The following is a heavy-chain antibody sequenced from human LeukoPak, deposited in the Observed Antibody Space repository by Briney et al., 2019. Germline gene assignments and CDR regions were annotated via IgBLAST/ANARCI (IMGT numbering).Heavy chain of an antibody. CDR3: ARRVVTVDY. CDR1: GGSFSGYY. V-gene: IGHV4-34*01. CDR2: INHSGST. J-gene: IGHJ4*02. Sequence: SETLSLTCAVYGGSFSGYYWSWIRQPPGKGLEWIGEINHSGSTNYNPSLKSRVTISVDTSKNQFSLKLSSVTAADTAVYYCARRVVTVDYWGQGTLVTVSS. D-gene: IGHD3-3*01.